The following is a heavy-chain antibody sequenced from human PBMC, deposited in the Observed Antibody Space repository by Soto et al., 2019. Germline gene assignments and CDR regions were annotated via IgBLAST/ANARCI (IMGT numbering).Heavy chain of an antibody. CDR2: IIPIFGTA. Sequence: SVKVSCKASGGTFSSYAISWVRQAPGQGLEWMGGIIPIFGTANYAQKFQGRVTITADESTSTAYMELSSLRSEDTAVYYCARDLSYYDSSGYYYVRYFQHWGQGTLVTVSS. V-gene: IGHV1-69*13. CDR1: GGTFSSYA. CDR3: ARDLSYYDSSGYYYVRYFQH. D-gene: IGHD3-22*01. J-gene: IGHJ1*01.